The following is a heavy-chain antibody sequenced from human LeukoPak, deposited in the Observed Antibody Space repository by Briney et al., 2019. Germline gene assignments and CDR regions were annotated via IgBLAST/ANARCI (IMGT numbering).Heavy chain of an antibody. CDR2: IRSKAYGGTT. CDR3: TRDHSPIVVVPAAPRY. J-gene: IGHJ4*02. V-gene: IGHV3-49*04. Sequence: GGSLRLSCTASGFTFGDYAMSWVRRAPGKGLEWVGFIRSKAYGGTTEYAASVKGRFTISRDDSKSIAYLQMNSLKTEDTAVYYCTRDHSPIVVVPAAPRYWGQGTLVTVSS. CDR1: GFTFGDYA. D-gene: IGHD2-2*01.